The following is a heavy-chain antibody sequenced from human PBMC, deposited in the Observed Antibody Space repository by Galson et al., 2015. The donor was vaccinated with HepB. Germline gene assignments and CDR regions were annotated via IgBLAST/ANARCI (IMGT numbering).Heavy chain of an antibody. V-gene: IGHV1-18*01. Sequence: SVKVSCKASGYTFSSYSINWVRQAPGQGLEWMGWISAYNGNTNYAQNLQDRVTMTTDTSTSTAYMELRSLKIEDTAVYYCAKDPRDFTVLQGDLDFWGQGTLVTVSS. D-gene: IGHD3-10*01. J-gene: IGHJ4*02. CDR2: ISAYNGNT. CDR1: GYTFSSYS. CDR3: AKDPRDFTVLQGDLDF.